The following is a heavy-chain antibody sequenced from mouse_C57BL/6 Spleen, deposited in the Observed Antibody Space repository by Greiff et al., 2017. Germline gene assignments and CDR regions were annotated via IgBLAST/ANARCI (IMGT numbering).Heavy chain of an antibody. V-gene: IGHV1-5*01. D-gene: IGHD1-1*01. CDR2: IYPGNSDT. CDR1: GYTFTSYW. CDR3: AITTVVAPGAY. Sequence: VHVKQSGTVLARPGASVKMSCKTSGYTFTSYWMHWVKQRPGQGLEWIGAIYPGNSDTSYNQKFKGKATLTADKSSSTAYMQLSSLTSEDSAVYFCAITTVVAPGAYWGQGTLVTVSA. J-gene: IGHJ3*01.